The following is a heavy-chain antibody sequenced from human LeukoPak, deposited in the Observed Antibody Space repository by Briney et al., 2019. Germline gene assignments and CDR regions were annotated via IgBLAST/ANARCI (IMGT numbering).Heavy chain of an antibody. D-gene: IGHD6-13*01. J-gene: IGHJ6*03. CDR1: GFTFDDYG. CDR3: ARAYTSRRHYYYYYMDV. Sequence: GGSLRLSCAASGFTFDDYGMSLVRQAPGTGLAWVSGITWDSETTGYADSVKGRFTISRDNAKNSLYLQMNSLRAEDTALYYCARAYTSRRHYYYYYMDVWGKGTTVTVSS. V-gene: IGHV3-20*04. CDR2: ITWDSETT.